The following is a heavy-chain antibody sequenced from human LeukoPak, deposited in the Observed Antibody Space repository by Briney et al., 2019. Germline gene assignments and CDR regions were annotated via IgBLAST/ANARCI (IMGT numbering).Heavy chain of an antibody. CDR2: IYYSGST. V-gene: IGHV4-59*08. Sequence: SETLSLTCTVSGGSISSYYWSWIRQPPGKGLEWIGYIYYSGSTNYNPSLKSRVTISVDTSKNQFSLKLSSLTAADTAVYYCARQLYCGGDCSNWFDPWGQGTLVTVSS. D-gene: IGHD2-21*02. J-gene: IGHJ5*02. CDR3: ARQLYCGGDCSNWFDP. CDR1: GGSISSYY.